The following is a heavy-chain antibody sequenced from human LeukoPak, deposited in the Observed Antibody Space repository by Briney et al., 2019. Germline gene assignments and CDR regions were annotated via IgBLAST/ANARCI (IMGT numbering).Heavy chain of an antibody. CDR2: ISYDGDNK. V-gene: IGHV3-30*18. Sequence: PGRSLRLSCAASGFTFSTYGMHWVRQAPGKGLGWVAIISYDGDNKYYADSVKGRFTISRDNSKNTLYLQMNSLRAEDTAVYYCAKHADYYDSSGSSYYFDYWGQGALVTVSS. CDR3: AKHADYYDSSGSSYYFDY. D-gene: IGHD3-22*01. J-gene: IGHJ4*02. CDR1: GFTFSTYG.